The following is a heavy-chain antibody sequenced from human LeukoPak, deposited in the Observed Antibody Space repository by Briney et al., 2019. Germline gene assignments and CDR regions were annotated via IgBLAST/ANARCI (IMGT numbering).Heavy chain of an antibody. J-gene: IGHJ4*02. D-gene: IGHD6-13*01. CDR3: ARRARPSGYSSSWYREFDY. V-gene: IGHV1-69*13. CDR2: IIPIFGTA. Sequence: SVKVSCKASGGTFSSYAINWVRQAPGQGLEWMGGIIPIFGTANYAQKFQGRVTITADESTSTAYMELSSLRSEDTAVYYCARRARPSGYSSSWYREFDYWGQGTLVTVSS. CDR1: GGTFSSYA.